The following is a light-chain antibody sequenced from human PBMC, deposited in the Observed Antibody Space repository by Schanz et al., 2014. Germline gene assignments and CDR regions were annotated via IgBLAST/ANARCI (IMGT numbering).Light chain of an antibody. CDR1: SSDVGGYNY. Sequence: QSALTQPPSASGSPGQSVTISCTGTSSDVGGYNYVSWYQQHPGKAPKLMIYEVSERPSGVPDRFSGSKSGTSASLAISGLQSEDEADYFCATWDDSLYVVFGGGTKLTVL. CDR3: ATWDDSLYVV. CDR2: EVS. J-gene: IGLJ3*02. V-gene: IGLV2-8*01.